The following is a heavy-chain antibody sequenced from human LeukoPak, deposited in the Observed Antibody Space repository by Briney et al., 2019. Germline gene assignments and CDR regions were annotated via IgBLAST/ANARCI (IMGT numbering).Heavy chain of an antibody. CDR1: GGSISSSSYY. Sequence: SETLSLTCTVSGGSISSSSYYWGWIRQPPGKGLEWIGSIYYSGSTYYNPSLKSRVTISVDTSKNQFSLKLSSVTAADTAVYYCVGTVRGVGVCYWGQGTLVTVSS. CDR3: VGTVRGVGVCY. V-gene: IGHV4-39*01. J-gene: IGHJ4*02. CDR2: IYYSGST. D-gene: IGHD3-10*01.